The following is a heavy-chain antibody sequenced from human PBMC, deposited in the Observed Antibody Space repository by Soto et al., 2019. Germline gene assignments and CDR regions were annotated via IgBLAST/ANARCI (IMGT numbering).Heavy chain of an antibody. CDR3: AREYTAWPLAYGLDV. Sequence: VGSLRLSCVGSGFTFSTYSINWVRQAPGKGLEWVSSISSRSDIYYADSVKGRFTISRGNAKNSVSLQMNSLRAEDTAVYYCAREYTAWPLAYGLDVWGQGTTVTVSS. CDR2: ISSRSDI. J-gene: IGHJ6*02. D-gene: IGHD2-2*02. CDR1: GFTFSTYS. V-gene: IGHV3-21*01.